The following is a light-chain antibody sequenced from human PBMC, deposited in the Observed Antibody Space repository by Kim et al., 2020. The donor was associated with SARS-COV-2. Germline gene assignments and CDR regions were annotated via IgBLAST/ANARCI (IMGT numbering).Light chain of an antibody. CDR2: TND. CDR3: ASWDDSLRSYV. CDR1: SSNIGNNY. Sequence: ELTQPPSTSGTPGQRVTISCSGSSSNIGNNYVHWYQEIPGTAPKLLIQTNDLRPSGVPVRFSASKSGTSASLAISGLRSEDEADYYCASWDDSLRSYVFGTGTKVTVL. V-gene: IGLV1-47*01. J-gene: IGLJ1*01.